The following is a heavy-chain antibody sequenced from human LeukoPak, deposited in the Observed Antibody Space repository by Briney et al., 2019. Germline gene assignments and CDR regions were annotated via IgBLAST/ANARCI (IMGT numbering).Heavy chain of an antibody. J-gene: IGHJ4*02. CDR3: ARQGRGRTPDY. Sequence: ASETLSLTCTVSDVSISSSPYYWGWIRQPPGKGLEWIGPMSYSGNTNYSPSLKSRLTMSVDTSKNQFSLNLSSVTAADTAVYYCARQGRGRTPDYWGQGTLVTVSS. CDR1: DVSISSSPYY. D-gene: IGHD1-14*01. CDR2: MSYSGNT. V-gene: IGHV4-39*01.